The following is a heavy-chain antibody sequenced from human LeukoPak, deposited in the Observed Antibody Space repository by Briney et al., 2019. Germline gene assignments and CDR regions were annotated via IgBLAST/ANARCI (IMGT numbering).Heavy chain of an antibody. V-gene: IGHV4-4*07. Sequence: PSETLSLTCTVSGGSISSYYWSWIRQPAGKGLEWIGRIYTSGSTNYNPSLKSRVTMSVDTSKNQFSLKLSSVTAADTAVYYCARDRAGRYYYDSSGYSGSILFDLWGRCTLVTVSS. CDR2: IYTSGST. D-gene: IGHD3-22*01. CDR1: GGSISSYY. CDR3: ARDRAGRYYYDSSGYSGSILFDL. J-gene: IGHJ2*01.